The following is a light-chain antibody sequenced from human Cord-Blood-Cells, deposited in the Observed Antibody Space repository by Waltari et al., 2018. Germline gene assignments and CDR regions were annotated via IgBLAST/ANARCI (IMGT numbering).Light chain of an antibody. Sequence: DIVMTQSPLSLPVTPGEPPSISCRSSQSLLHSNGYNYLDWYLQKPGQSPQLLIYLGSNRASGVPDRLSGSGSGTEFTLKISRVEAEDVGVYYCMQALQTPPWTFGQGTKVEIK. CDR1: QSLLHSNGYNY. CDR3: MQALQTPPWT. J-gene: IGKJ1*01. CDR2: LGS. V-gene: IGKV2-28*01.